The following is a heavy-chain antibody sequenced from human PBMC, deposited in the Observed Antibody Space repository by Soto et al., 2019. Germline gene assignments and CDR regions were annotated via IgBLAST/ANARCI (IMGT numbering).Heavy chain of an antibody. Sequence: PGGSLRLSCAASGFTFSSYAMSWVRQAPGKGLEWVSAISGSGGSTYYADSVKGRFTISRDNSKNTLYLQMNSLRAEDTAVYYCAKRPSEGSSTSCFFGGFDDWGQGTPVTVAS. D-gene: IGHD2-2*01. CDR1: GFTFSSYA. CDR2: ISGSGGST. CDR3: AKRPSEGSSTSCFFGGFDD. J-gene: IGHJ4*02. V-gene: IGHV3-23*01.